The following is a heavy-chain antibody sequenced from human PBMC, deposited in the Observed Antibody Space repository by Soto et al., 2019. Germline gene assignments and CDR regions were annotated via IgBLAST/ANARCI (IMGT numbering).Heavy chain of an antibody. D-gene: IGHD2-21*01. Sequence: QVQLQESGPGLVKPSETLSLTCTVSGGSISVYYWSWIRQPPGKGLEWIGYIYNSGSTNSNPSLKSRVTISVDTSKNQYSLNLSSVTAADTAVYYCARVLSEVVDHHFDYWGQGTLVTVSS. J-gene: IGHJ4*02. CDR2: IYNSGST. CDR3: ARVLSEVVDHHFDY. CDR1: GGSISVYY. V-gene: IGHV4-59*01.